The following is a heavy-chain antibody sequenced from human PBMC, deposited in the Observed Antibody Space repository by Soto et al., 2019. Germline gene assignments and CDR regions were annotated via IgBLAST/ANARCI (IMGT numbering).Heavy chain of an antibody. J-gene: IGHJ6*03. V-gene: IGHV1-8*01. CDR2: MYPNSGNS. Sequence: GQGRERMGCMYPNSGNSGYALKLQGRVTLTRFTCISTDYMELSSLRSEDTAVYYCASIAGSYYYYMDVWGKGTTVTVSS. D-gene: IGHD6-13*01. CDR3: ASIAGSYYYYMDV.